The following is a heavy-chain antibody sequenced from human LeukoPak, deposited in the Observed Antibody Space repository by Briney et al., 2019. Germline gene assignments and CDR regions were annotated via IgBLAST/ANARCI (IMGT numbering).Heavy chain of an antibody. CDR3: ARGGSSSSEIVFDY. Sequence: ASVKVSCKASGYTFTSHGINWVRQAPGQGLEWMGWINPNSGGTNYAQKFQGRVTMTRDTSISTAYMELSRLRSDDTAVYYCARGGSSSSEIVFDYWGQGTLVTVSS. J-gene: IGHJ4*02. CDR1: GYTFTSHG. CDR2: INPNSGGT. V-gene: IGHV1-2*02. D-gene: IGHD6-6*01.